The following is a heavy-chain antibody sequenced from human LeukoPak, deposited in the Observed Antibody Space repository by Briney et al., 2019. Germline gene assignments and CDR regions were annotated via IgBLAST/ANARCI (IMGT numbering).Heavy chain of an antibody. CDR1: GGSISSGSYY. CDR3: AREKVGYCSGGSCYYNHYYYYGMDV. V-gene: IGHV4-61*02. Sequence: PSETLSLTCTVSGGSISSGSYYWSWIRQPAGKGLEWIGRICTSGSTNYNPSLKSRVTISVDTSKNQFSLKLSSVTAADTAVYYCAREKVGYCSGGSCYYNHYYYYGMDVWGQGTTVTVSS. J-gene: IGHJ6*02. CDR2: ICTSGST. D-gene: IGHD2-15*01.